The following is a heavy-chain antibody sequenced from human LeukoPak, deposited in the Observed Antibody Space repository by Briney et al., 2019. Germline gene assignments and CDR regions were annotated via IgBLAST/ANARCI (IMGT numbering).Heavy chain of an antibody. CDR3: ARGVDY. CDR2: ISYDGSNK. CDR1: GFTFSSYA. Sequence: GGSLRLSCAASGFTFSSYAMHWVRQAPGKGLEWVAVISYDGSNKYYADSVKGRFTISRDNSENTLYLQMNGLRAEDTAVYYCARGVDYWGQGTLVTVSS. V-gene: IGHV3-30-3*01. J-gene: IGHJ4*02.